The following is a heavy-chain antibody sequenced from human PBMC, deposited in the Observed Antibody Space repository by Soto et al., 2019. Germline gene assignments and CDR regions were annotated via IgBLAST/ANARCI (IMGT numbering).Heavy chain of an antibody. CDR3: ARPGYDAAFDF. Sequence: GASVKVSCKASGYTFSDFAVHWVRQAPGQGLEWMGWIHGGETGHSQKFQGRLSITGDRSTAAVYMELTTLTFEDTALYYCARPGYDAAFDFWGQGTLVTVSS. CDR1: GYTFSDFA. V-gene: IGHV1-3*01. CDR2: IHGGET. J-gene: IGHJ4*02. D-gene: IGHD5-12*01.